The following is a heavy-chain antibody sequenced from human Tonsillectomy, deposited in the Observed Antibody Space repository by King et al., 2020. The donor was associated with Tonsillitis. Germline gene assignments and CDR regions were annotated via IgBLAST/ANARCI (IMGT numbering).Heavy chain of an antibody. CDR2: IYTSGST. CDR1: GGSISSYY. J-gene: IGHJ4*02. V-gene: IGHV4-4*07. Sequence: LQLQESGPGLVKPSETLSLTCTVSGGSISSYYWSWIRQPVGKGLEWIGRIYTSGSTNYNPSLKSRVTMSVDTSKNQFSLKLSSVTAADTAVYYCARDWDYGSGSASLDYWGQGTLVTVSS. CDR3: ARDWDYGSGSASLDY. D-gene: IGHD3-10*01.